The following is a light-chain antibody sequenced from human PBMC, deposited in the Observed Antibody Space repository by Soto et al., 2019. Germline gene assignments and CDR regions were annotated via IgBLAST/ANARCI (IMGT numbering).Light chain of an antibody. CDR3: QPYSIWRT. CDR2: AAS. J-gene: IGKJ1*01. CDR1: ESVSTN. V-gene: IGKV3-15*01. Sequence: EIEMTQSPATLSLAPGERVTLSCRASESVSTNLAWYQQKAGQAPRLLIYAASTRATGIPARFSGSGSGTEFTLTISSLQSEDFAVYYCQPYSIWRTFGQRNKVEIK.